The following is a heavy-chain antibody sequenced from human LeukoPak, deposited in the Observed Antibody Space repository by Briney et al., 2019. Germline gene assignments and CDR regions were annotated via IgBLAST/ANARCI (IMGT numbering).Heavy chain of an antibody. Sequence: GGSLRLSCAASRFTFSSYAMSWVRQAPGKGLEWVSSISGSGGSTYYADSVKGRFTISRDNSKNTLYLQMNSLRAEDTAVYYCAKGPHIVVVVAATGYWGQGTLVTVSS. D-gene: IGHD2-15*01. CDR1: RFTFSSYA. J-gene: IGHJ4*02. CDR3: AKGPHIVVVVAATGY. V-gene: IGHV3-23*01. CDR2: ISGSGGST.